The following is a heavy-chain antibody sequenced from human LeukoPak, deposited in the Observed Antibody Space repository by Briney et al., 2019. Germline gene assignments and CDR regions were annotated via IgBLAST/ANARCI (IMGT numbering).Heavy chain of an antibody. D-gene: IGHD3-10*01. J-gene: IGHJ5*02. CDR2: ISYDGGNK. V-gene: IGHV3-30-3*01. CDR3: ARGTRLLWFGELSKWFDP. Sequence: GGSLRLSCAASGFTFSSYAMHWVRQAPGKGLEWVAVISYDGGNKYYADSVKGRFTISRDNSKNTLYLQMNSLRAEDTAVYYCARGTRLLWFGELSKWFDPWGQGTLVTVSS. CDR1: GFTFSSYA.